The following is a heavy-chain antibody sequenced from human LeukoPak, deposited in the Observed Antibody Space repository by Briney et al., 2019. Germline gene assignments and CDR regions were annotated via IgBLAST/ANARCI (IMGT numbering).Heavy chain of an antibody. J-gene: IGHJ4*02. V-gene: IGHV1-18*01. CDR3: EREAARYGGSADY. Sequence: ASVKVSCKASGYNFNSYGITWVRQAPGQGLELMAWISAYNGNTNYAQKFRGRVTMTTDTSTTTAYMELKGLTSDDKAVYYCEREAARYGGSADYWGQGTQVTVSS. CDR2: ISAYNGNT. D-gene: IGHD4/OR15-4a*01. CDR1: GYNFNSYG.